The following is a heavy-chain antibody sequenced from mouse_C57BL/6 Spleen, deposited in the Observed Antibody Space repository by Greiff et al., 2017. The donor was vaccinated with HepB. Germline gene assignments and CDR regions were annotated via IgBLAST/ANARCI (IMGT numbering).Heavy chain of an antibody. CDR3: ARRVDYGYQENFDV. Sequence: QVTLKESGPGILQSSQTLSLTCSFSGFSLSTSGMGVSWIRQPSGKGLEWLAHIYWDDDKRYNPSLKSRLTISKDTSRNQVFLKITSVDTADTATYYCARRVDYGYQENFDVWGTGTTVTVSS. D-gene: IGHD2-2*01. CDR1: GFSLSTSGMG. J-gene: IGHJ1*03. V-gene: IGHV8-12*01. CDR2: IYWDDDK.